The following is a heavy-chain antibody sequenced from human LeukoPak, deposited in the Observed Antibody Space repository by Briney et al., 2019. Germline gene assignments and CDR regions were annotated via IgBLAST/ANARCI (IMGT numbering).Heavy chain of an antibody. D-gene: IGHD3-10*01. V-gene: IGHV3-23*01. CDR1: GFTFNSYA. CDR3: AKDGIDSGDPNGFDP. J-gene: IGHJ5*02. Sequence: PGGSLRLSCAASGFTFNSYAMSWVRQAAGKGLEWVSSISGSGGGTYYADSVKGRFTISRDSSKNMLYLQMNTLRAEDTAIYYCAKDGIDSGDPNGFDPWGQGTLVTVSS. CDR2: ISGSGGGT.